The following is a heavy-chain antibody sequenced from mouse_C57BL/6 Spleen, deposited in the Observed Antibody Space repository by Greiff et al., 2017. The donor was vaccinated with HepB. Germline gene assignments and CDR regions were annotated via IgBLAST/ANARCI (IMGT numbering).Heavy chain of an antibody. CDR2: IDPNSGGT. J-gene: IGHJ1*03. CDR1: GYTFTSYW. D-gene: IGHD1-1*01. V-gene: IGHV1-72*01. CDR3: AREWAYYYGSSYGYFDV. Sequence: QVQLKQPGAELVKPGASVKLSCKASGYTFTSYWMHWVKQRPGRGLEWIGRIDPNSGGTKYNEKFKSKATLTVDKPSSTAYMQLSSLTSDDSAVYYCAREWAYYYGSSYGYFDVWGTGTTVTVSS.